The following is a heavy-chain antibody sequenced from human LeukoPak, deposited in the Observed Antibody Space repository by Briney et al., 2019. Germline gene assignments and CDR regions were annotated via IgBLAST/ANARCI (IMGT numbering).Heavy chain of an antibody. Sequence: SETLSLTCTVSGGSISSSSYYWGWIRQPPGGGLEWIGHIYYSGSTNYNPPLKSRVTISLDTSTNQFSLKLNSVTAADTAVYYCARIATTRDFWNGHSYYVDVWGKGTTVIVSS. D-gene: IGHD3-3*01. CDR1: GGSISSSSYY. J-gene: IGHJ6*03. CDR2: IYYSGST. V-gene: IGHV4-61*05. CDR3: ARIATTRDFWNGHSYYVDV.